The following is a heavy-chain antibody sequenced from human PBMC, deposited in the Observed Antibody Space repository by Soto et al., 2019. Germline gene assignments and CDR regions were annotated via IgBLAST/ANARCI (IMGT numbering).Heavy chain of an antibody. CDR3: AHRRGDSSSLPYYFDY. Sequence: SGPTLVNPTQTLTLTCTFSGFSLSTSGVGVGWIRQPPGKALEWLALIYWDGDKRYSPSLKSRLTITRDTSKNQVVLTLTNMDPVDTATYYCAHRRGDSSSLPYYFDYWGQGTLVTVSS. J-gene: IGHJ4*02. CDR1: GFSLSTSGVG. CDR2: IYWDGDK. D-gene: IGHD6-13*01. V-gene: IGHV2-5*02.